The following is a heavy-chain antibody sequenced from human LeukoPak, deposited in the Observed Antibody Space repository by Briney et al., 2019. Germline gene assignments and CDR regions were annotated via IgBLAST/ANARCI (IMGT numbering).Heavy chain of an antibody. Sequence: PSETLSLTCTVSGGSISSSSYYWGWIRQPPGKGLEWIGSIYYSGSTYYNPSLKSRVTISVDTSKNQFSLKLSSVTAADTAVYYCARSVFPSNYYGSGSSRRYFDYWGQGTLVTVSS. D-gene: IGHD3-10*01. V-gene: IGHV4-39*07. J-gene: IGHJ4*02. CDR2: IYYSGST. CDR3: ARSVFPSNYYGSGSSRRYFDY. CDR1: GGSISSSSYY.